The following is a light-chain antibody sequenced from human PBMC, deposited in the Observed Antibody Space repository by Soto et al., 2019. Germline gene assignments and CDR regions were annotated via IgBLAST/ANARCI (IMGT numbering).Light chain of an antibody. Sequence: QPVLTQSSSASASLGSSVKLTCTLSSGHSSYIIAWHQQQPGKAPRYLMNLEGSGSYNKGSGVPDRFSGSSSGADRYLTISNLKFEDEADYYCETWDSNTRMFGGGTKLTVL. J-gene: IGLJ3*02. CDR3: ETWDSNTRM. V-gene: IGLV4-60*02. CDR1: SGHSSYI. CDR2: LEGSGSY.